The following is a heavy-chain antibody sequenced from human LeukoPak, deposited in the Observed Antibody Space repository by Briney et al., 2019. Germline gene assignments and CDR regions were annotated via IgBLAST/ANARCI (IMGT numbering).Heavy chain of an antibody. CDR2: IYYSGST. V-gene: IGHV4-59*08. D-gene: IGHD2-2*01. CDR1: GGSISSYY. J-gene: IGHJ4*02. Sequence: KASETLSLTCTVSGGSISSYYWSWIRQPPGKGLEWIGYIYYSGSTNYNPSLKSRVTISVDTSKNQFSLKLSSVTAADTAVYYCARPGPDCSSTSCYAVFDYWGQGTLVTVSS. CDR3: ARPGPDCSSTSCYAVFDY.